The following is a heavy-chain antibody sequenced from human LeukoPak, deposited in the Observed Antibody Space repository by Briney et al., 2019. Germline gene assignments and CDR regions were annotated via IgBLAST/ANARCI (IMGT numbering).Heavy chain of an antibody. CDR1: GFIFSSYS. CDR3: AREGREMATVGNDY. D-gene: IGHD5-24*01. V-gene: IGHV3-21*01. CDR2: ISSSSSYI. Sequence: PGGSLRLSCAASGFIFSSYSMNWVRQAPGKGLEWVSSISSSSSYIYYADSVKGRFTISRDNAKNSLYLQMNSLRAEDTAVYYCAREGREMATVGNDYWGQGTLVTVSS. J-gene: IGHJ4*02.